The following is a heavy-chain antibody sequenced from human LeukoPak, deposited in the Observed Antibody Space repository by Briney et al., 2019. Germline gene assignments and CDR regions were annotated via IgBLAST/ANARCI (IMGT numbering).Heavy chain of an antibody. V-gene: IGHV4-39*01. CDR2: IYYTGST. CDR3: ARHRGDYYDSSGSFDY. D-gene: IGHD3-22*01. Sequence: SETLSLTCTVSGGSISNNNYYWGWIRQPPGKGLEWIGNIYYTGSTYYDPSLRNRVTISVDTSKNQFSLKLSSVTAADTAVYYCARHRGDYYDSSGSFDYWGQGTLVTVSS. J-gene: IGHJ4*02. CDR1: GGSISNNNYY.